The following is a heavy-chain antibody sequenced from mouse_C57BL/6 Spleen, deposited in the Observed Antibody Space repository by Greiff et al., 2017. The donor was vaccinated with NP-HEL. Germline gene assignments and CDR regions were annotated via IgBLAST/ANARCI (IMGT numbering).Heavy chain of an antibody. CDR3: AREATVVEGYAMDY. D-gene: IGHD1-1*01. CDR1: GYTFTSYD. V-gene: IGHV1-85*01. Sequence: QVQLQQSGPELVKPGASVKLSCKASGYTFTSYDINWVKQRPGQGLEWIGWIYPRDGSTKYNEKLKGKATLTVDTSSSTAYMELHSLTSEDSAVYFCAREATVVEGYAMDYWGQGTSVTVSS. J-gene: IGHJ4*01. CDR2: IYPRDGST.